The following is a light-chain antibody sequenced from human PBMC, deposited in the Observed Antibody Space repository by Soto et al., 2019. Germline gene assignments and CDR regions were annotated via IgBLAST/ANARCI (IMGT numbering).Light chain of an antibody. CDR3: QQYNVWPLT. V-gene: IGKV3-15*01. J-gene: IGKJ4*01. Sequence: EIVMTQSPVTLSVSPGDRATLSCRASQSVNSNLAWYQQKPGQTPKLLIYVASTRATGIAARFSGSGSGTEFTLTISSLLSEDFAVYYCQQYNVWPLTFGGGTKVEFK. CDR2: VAS. CDR1: QSVNSN.